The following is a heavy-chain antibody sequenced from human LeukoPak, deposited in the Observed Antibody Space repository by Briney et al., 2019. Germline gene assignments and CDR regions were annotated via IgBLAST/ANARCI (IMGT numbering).Heavy chain of an antibody. Sequence: AASVKVSCKASGYTFTSYGISWVRQAPGQGLEWMGWISAYNGNTNYAQKLQGRVTMTTDTSTSTAYMELRSLRSDGTAVYYCARVVDYGDYADYWGQGTLVTVSS. CDR1: GYTFTSYG. CDR2: ISAYNGNT. J-gene: IGHJ4*02. D-gene: IGHD4-17*01. V-gene: IGHV1-18*01. CDR3: ARVVDYGDYADY.